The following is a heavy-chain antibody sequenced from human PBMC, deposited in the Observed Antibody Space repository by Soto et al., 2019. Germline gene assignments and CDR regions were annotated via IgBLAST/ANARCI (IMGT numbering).Heavy chain of an antibody. V-gene: IGHV1-3*01. D-gene: IGHD1-26*01. CDR1: GYTFTSYA. Sequence: GASVKVSCKASGYTFTSYAMDWVRQAPGQRLEWMGWISAGNGNTKYSQKFQGRVTITRDTSASTTYMELSSLRSEDTAVYYCAAIYSGSYFGAFDIWGQGTMVTVSS. CDR2: ISAGNGNT. J-gene: IGHJ3*02. CDR3: AAIYSGSYFGAFDI.